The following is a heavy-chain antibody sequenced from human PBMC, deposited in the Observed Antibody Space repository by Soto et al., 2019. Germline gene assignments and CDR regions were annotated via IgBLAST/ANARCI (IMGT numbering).Heavy chain of an antibody. Sequence: SETLSLTCTVSGGSISSYYWSWIRQPPGKGLEWIGYIYYSGSTNYNPPLKSRVTISVDTSKNQFSLKLSSVTAADTAVYYCARCSSSSPFDYWGQGTLVTVSS. J-gene: IGHJ4*02. CDR3: ARCSSSSPFDY. CDR1: GGSISSYY. V-gene: IGHV4-59*01. CDR2: IYYSGST. D-gene: IGHD6-6*01.